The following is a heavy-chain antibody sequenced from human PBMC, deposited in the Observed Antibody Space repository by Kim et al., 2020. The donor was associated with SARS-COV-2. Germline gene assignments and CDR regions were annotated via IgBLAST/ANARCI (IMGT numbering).Heavy chain of an antibody. Sequence: GGSLRLSCAASGFTFSSYSMNWVRQAPGKGLEWVSSISSSSSYIYYADSVKGRFTISRDNAKNSLYLQMNSLRAEDTAVYYCARDRGLYDILTGYYISWYCDLWGRGTLVTVSS. CDR2: ISSSSSYI. V-gene: IGHV3-21*01. CDR3: ARDRGLYDILTGYYISWYCDL. J-gene: IGHJ2*01. D-gene: IGHD3-9*01. CDR1: GFTFSSYS.